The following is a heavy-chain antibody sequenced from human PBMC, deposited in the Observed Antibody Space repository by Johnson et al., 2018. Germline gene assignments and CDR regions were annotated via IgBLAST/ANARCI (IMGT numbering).Heavy chain of an antibody. CDR1: GFTFSRYG. J-gene: IGHJ6*03. V-gene: IGHV3-30*18. CDR2: ISFDGSQG. Sequence: QVQLVQSGGGVVQPGRSLRLSCVASGFTFSRYGMHWVRPAPGKGLAWVAVISFDGSQGYDADSVKGRFTIYRDNSKNTLFVRMNSLRTEDTALYHCAKADGSGNYMDFWGKGTTVTVSS. D-gene: IGHD3-10*01. CDR3: AKADGSGNYMDF.